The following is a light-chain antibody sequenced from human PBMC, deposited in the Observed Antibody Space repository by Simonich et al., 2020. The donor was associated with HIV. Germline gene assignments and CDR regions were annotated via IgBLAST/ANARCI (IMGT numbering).Light chain of an antibody. V-gene: IGKV4-1*01. CDR3: QQYYSTPPT. CDR2: WAS. Sequence: DIVMTQSPDSLAVSLGERATVNCRSSRSVLYRSNNKNYLAWSQQKPGQPPKLLIYWASTRESGVPDRFRASGSGTDFTLTISSLQAEDVAIYYCQQYYSTPPTFGQGTKVEIK. CDR1: RSVLYRSNNKNY. J-gene: IGKJ1*01.